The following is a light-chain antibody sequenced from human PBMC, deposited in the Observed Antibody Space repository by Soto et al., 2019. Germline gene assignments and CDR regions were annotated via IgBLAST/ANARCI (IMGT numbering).Light chain of an antibody. CDR2: DVS. CDR1: QSVTSKY. Sequence: EVVMTQSPATLSVSPGERATLSCRASQSVTSKYLAWFQQKPGQAPRLLLYDVSTRATGFPDRFSGSGSGTDFTLTISRLEPEDFVVYYCQLYGDSPTFGGGTKVDIK. J-gene: IGKJ4*01. V-gene: IGKV3-20*01. CDR3: QLYGDSPT.